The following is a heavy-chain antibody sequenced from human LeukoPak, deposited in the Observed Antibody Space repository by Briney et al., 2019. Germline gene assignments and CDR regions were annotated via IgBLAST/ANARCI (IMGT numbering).Heavy chain of an antibody. CDR1: GGTFSSYA. CDR3: ARVYCSTSSCYARYGMDV. V-gene: IGHV1-69*01. D-gene: IGHD2-2*01. CDR2: IIPILGTG. J-gene: IGHJ6*02. Sequence: ASMKVSCKASGGTFSSYAISWVRQAPGQGLEWMGGIIPILGTGNHAQKFQGRVTITADESTSTAYMELSSLRSEDTAVYYCARVYCSTSSCYARYGMDVWGQGTTVTVSS.